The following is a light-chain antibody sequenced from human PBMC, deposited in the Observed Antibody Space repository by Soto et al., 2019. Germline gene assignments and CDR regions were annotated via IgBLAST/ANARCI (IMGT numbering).Light chain of an antibody. CDR2: DVS. CDR3: SSYTSRNPRV. Sequence: QSALTQAASVSGSPGQSITISCTGTSSDIGRYNYVSWYQQHPGKAPKLMIYDVSNRPSGVSNRFSRSKSGNTASLTISGLKAEDEAGYYCSSYTSRNPRVFGTGTKLTVL. V-gene: IGLV2-14*01. CDR1: SSDIGRYNY. J-gene: IGLJ1*01.